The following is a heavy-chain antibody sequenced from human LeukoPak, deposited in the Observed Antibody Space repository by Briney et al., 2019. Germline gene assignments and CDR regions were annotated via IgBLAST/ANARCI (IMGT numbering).Heavy chain of an antibody. CDR1: GFSFSDHY. CDR2: IRNKANSYGT. J-gene: IGHJ4*02. V-gene: IGHV3-72*01. D-gene: IGHD1-26*01. CDR3: TRVRQGAATRYFDY. Sequence: GGSLRPSCAAYGFSFSDHYMDWVRLAPGKGLEWVGRIRNKANSYGTEYAPSGKGRFTISRDDSKDSLYMQMNSQRFEETALYYCTRVRQGAATRYFDYWGQGTLVTVSS.